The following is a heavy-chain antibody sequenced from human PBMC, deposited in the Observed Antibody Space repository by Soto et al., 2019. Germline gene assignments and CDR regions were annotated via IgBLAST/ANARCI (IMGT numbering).Heavy chain of an antibody. V-gene: IGHV1-69*01. D-gene: IGHD1-26*01. Sequence: QVQLVQSGAEVKKPGSSVTVSCKASGGPFSSYSINWVRQAPGQGLEWMGEIIPIFGTANYAQKFQGRVTITADESTSTAYMELSSLRSEDTAVYYCARDGGRHSGGIDYWGQGTLVTVSS. CDR2: IIPIFGTA. CDR3: ARDGGRHSGGIDY. J-gene: IGHJ4*02. CDR1: GGPFSSYS.